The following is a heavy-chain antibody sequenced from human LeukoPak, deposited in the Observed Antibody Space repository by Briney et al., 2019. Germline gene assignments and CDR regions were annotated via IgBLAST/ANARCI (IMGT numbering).Heavy chain of an antibody. CDR1: GFTFSSYA. CDR2: ISGSGGST. J-gene: IGHJ3*02. Sequence: GGSLRLSCAASGFTFSSYAMSWVRQAPGKGLEWASAISGSGGSTYYADSVKGRFTISRDNSKNTLYLQMNSLRAEDTAVYYCAKGAAQPITMVRGVIIGDAFDIWGQGTMVTVSS. CDR3: AKGAAQPITMVRGVIIGDAFDI. D-gene: IGHD3-10*01. V-gene: IGHV3-23*01.